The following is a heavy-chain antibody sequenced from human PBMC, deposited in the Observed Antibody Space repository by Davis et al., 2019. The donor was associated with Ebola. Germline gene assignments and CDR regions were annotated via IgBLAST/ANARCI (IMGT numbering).Heavy chain of an antibody. CDR3: ARGPSEWELLIERDFDY. J-gene: IGHJ4*02. CDR2: ISSSSSTI. Sequence: GESLKISCAASGFTFSDHYMDWVRQAPGKGLEWVSYISSSSSTIYYADSVKGRFTISRDNAKNSLYLQMNSLRDEDTAVYYCARGPSEWELLIERDFDYWGQGTLVTVSS. CDR1: GFTFSDHY. V-gene: IGHV3-48*02. D-gene: IGHD1-26*01.